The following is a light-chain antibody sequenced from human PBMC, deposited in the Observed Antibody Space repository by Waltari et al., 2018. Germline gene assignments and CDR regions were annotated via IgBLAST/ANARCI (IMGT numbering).Light chain of an antibody. J-gene: IGLJ1*01. CDR2: DVN. CDR1: KSDVCGYTY. Sequence: QSALTQPRSVSGSPGQSVTISCTGTKSDVCGYTYVSWYQHHPGKAPKFIIYDVNKRPSGVPDRFSGAKSGNTASLTISGLQADDEADYFCCSYAGAYRVFGTGTKVTVL. CDR3: CSYAGAYRV. V-gene: IGLV2-11*01.